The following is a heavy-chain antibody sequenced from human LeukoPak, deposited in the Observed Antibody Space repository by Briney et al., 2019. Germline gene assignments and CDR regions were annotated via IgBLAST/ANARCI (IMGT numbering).Heavy chain of an antibody. Sequence: IGNIYDSGTATYKPSLNGRLTMSVDTSKNQFSLKLTSVTAADTAVYFCARHGSSFYVIDVWGQGTTVSVSS. CDR2: IYDSGTA. D-gene: IGHD6-6*01. CDR3: ARHGSSFYVIDV. V-gene: IGHV4-61*07. J-gene: IGHJ6*02.